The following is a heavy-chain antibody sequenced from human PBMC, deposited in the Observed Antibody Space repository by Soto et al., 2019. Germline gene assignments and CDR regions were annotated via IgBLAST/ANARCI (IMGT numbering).Heavy chain of an antibody. J-gene: IGHJ4*02. V-gene: IGHV3-30-3*01. CDR2: ISYDGSNK. CDR3: AREGNALGAIQLWLLSYFDY. D-gene: IGHD5-18*01. CDR1: GFTFSSYA. Sequence: GGSLRLSCAASGFTFSSYAMHWVRQAPGKGLEWVAVISYDGSNKYYADSVKGRFTISRDNSKNTLYLQMNSLRAEDTAVYYCAREGNALGAIQLWLLSYFDYWGQGTLVTVSS.